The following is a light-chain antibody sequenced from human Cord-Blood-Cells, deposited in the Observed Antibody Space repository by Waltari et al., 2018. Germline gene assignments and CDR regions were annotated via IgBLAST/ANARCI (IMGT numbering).Light chain of an antibody. CDR2: WAS. CDR3: QQYYSTPWT. J-gene: IGKJ1*01. Sequence: DIVMTQSPDSLAVSLGERATINCKSSQSVLYSSNNKNYLAWYQQKPGQPPKLLIYWASTRESGVADRFRGSGSGTDFTLTISSRQAEDVAVYYCQQYYSTPWTFGQGTKVEIK. CDR1: QSVLYSSNNKNY. V-gene: IGKV4-1*01.